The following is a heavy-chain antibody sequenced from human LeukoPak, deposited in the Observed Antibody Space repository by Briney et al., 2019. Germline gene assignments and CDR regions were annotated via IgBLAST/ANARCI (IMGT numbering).Heavy chain of an antibody. Sequence: GGSLRLSCAASGFTFSSYAMSWVRQAPGKGLEWVSSITTSGGSTSYADSVRGRFTVSRDNSKYTLYLQMNGLRAEDTALYYCVCYDNAAEYFHYWGQGTLVTVSS. CDR3: VCYDNAAEYFHY. CDR2: ITTSGGST. J-gene: IGHJ1*01. CDR1: GFTFSSYA. V-gene: IGHV3-23*01. D-gene: IGHD3-22*01.